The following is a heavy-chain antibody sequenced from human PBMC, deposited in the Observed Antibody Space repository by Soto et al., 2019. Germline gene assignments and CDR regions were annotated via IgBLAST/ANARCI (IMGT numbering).Heavy chain of an antibody. CDR3: ARGVETGTTPDDAFDI. Sequence: QVQLVESGGGVVQPGRSLRLSCAASGFTFSSYAMHWVRQAPGKGLEWVAVISYDGSNKYYADSVKGRFTISRDNSKNTLYLQMNSLRAEDTAVYYCARGVETGTTPDDAFDIWGQGTMVTVAS. CDR1: GFTFSSYA. J-gene: IGHJ3*02. CDR2: ISYDGSNK. V-gene: IGHV3-30-3*01. D-gene: IGHD1-7*01.